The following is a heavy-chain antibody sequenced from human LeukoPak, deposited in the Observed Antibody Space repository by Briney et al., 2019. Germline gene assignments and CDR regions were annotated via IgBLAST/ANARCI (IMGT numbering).Heavy chain of an antibody. CDR3: ARGTDVQWDY. J-gene: IGHJ4*02. Sequence: SETLSLTCTVSGDSISSYYWSWIRQPPGKGLEWIGYIYYSGSTNYNPSLKSRVTISVDTSKNQFSLKLSSVTAADTAIYYCARGTDVQWDYCGQGTLVTVSS. CDR2: IYYSGST. V-gene: IGHV4-59*01. CDR1: GDSISSYY. D-gene: IGHD1-26*01.